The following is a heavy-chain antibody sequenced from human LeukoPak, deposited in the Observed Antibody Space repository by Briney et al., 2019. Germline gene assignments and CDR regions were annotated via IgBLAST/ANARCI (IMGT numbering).Heavy chain of an antibody. D-gene: IGHD2/OR15-2a*01. Sequence: GGSLGLSCVASGFTFSSNGMHWVRQAPGKGLEWVTFIQYDGSNKYYADSVKGRFTISRDNSKNTLYLQMNSLRAEDTAVYYCAKTLSTGEYYFDYWGQGTLVTVSS. CDR3: AKTLSTGEYYFDY. V-gene: IGHV3-30*02. CDR2: IQYDGSNK. J-gene: IGHJ4*02. CDR1: GFTFSSNG.